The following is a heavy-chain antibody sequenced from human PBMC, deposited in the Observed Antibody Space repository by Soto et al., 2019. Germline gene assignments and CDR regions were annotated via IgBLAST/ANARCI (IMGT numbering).Heavy chain of an antibody. CDR2: IIPIFGTA. CDR1: GGTFSGYA. CDR3: ARDLNYYGSGTPGDYYGMDV. D-gene: IGHD3-10*01. V-gene: IGHV1-69*13. Sequence: GASVKVSCKASGGTFSGYAISWVRQAPGQGLEWMGGIIPIFGTANYAQKFQGRVTITADESTSTAYMELSSLRSEDTAVYYCARDLNYYGSGTPGDYYGMDVWGQGTTVTVYS. J-gene: IGHJ6*02.